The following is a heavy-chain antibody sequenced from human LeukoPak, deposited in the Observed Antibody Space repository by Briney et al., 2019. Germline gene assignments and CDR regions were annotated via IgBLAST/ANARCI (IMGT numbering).Heavy chain of an antibody. CDR1: GRSLSISSYL. Sequence: PSETLSLTCTLSGRSLSISSYLWGWIRQPRGKGLEWIGRIYYSRRTYYNPSLKSRVTRSVAMSKHPFSLELSAVTAADTAVYYCASSITMVRGVITKGSYYFDYWGQGTLVTVSS. J-gene: IGHJ4*02. CDR2: IYYSRRT. D-gene: IGHD3-10*01. V-gene: IGHV4-39*01. CDR3: ASSITMVRGVITKGSYYFDY.